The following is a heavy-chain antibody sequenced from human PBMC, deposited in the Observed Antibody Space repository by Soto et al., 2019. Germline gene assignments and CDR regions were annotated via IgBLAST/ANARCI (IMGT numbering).Heavy chain of an antibody. CDR3: ARDGDIVLVPAASSSYYYYGMDV. D-gene: IGHD2-2*01. J-gene: IGHJ6*02. CDR2: ISYDGSNK. V-gene: IGHV3-30-3*01. Sequence: QVQLVESGGGVVQPGRSLRLSCAASGFTFSSYAMHWVRQAPGKGLEWVAVISYDGSNKYYADSVKGRFTISRDNSKNTXXLXMXXLRAEDTAVYYCARDGDIVLVPAASSSYYYYGMDVWGQGTTVTVSS. CDR1: GFTFSSYA.